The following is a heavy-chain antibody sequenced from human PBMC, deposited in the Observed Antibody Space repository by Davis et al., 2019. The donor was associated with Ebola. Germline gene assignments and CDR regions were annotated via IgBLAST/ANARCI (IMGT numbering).Heavy chain of an antibody. CDR3: ARVRERPRSIAARTTIDY. CDR2: ISTYNGNT. CDR1: GYTFTSYG. J-gene: IGHJ4*02. V-gene: IGHV1-18*01. D-gene: IGHD6-6*01. Sequence: ASVKVSCKASGYTFTSYGISWVRQAPGQGLEWMGWISTYNGNTNYAQKLQGRVTMTTDTSTSTAYMELRSLRSDDTAVYYCARVRERPRSIAARTTIDYWGQGTLVTVSS.